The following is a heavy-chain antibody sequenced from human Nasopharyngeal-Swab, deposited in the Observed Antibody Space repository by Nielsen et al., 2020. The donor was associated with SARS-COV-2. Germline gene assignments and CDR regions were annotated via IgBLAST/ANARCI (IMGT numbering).Heavy chain of an antibody. CDR1: GYTFTSYD. CDR2: MNPNSGNT. CDR3: ARGLDYDFWSGHLPFDY. V-gene: IGHV1-8*02. Sequence: SVKVSCKASGYTFTSYDINWVRQATGQGPEWMGWMNPNSGNTGYAQRFQGRVTMTRNTSISTAYMELSSLRSEDTAVYYCARGLDYDFWSGHLPFDYWGQGTLVTVSS. D-gene: IGHD3-3*01. J-gene: IGHJ4*01.